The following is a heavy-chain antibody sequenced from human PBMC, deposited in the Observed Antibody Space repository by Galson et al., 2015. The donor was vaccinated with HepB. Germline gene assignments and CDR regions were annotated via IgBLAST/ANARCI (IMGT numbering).Heavy chain of an antibody. CDR1: GFTFSSYW. J-gene: IGHJ3*01. CDR2: INSDGSRT. V-gene: IGHV3-74*01. CDR3: ARVPYYAAGDAFDV. D-gene: IGHD1-26*01. Sequence: SLRLSCAASGFTFSSYWMHWVRQAPGKGLVWVSRINSDGSRTSYADSVKGRFTISRDNAKNTLYLQMNSLRAEDTAVYYCARVPYYAAGDAFDVWGQGTLVTVSS.